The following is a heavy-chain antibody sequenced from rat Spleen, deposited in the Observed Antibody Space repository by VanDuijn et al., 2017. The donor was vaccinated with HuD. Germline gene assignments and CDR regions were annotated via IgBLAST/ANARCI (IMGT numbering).Heavy chain of an antibody. CDR3: TRSWGGYSRDYFDY. D-gene: IGHD1-11*01. CDR1: GFPLSNYG. Sequence: QVQLKESGPGLVQPSQTLSLTCTVSGFPLSNYGVNWVRQSPGQGLEWMGGIWGDGSTKYNSALKSRLSISRDTSKSQVFLKMSSLQTEDTAIYYCTRSWGGYSRDYFDYWGQGVMVTVSS. CDR2: IWGDGST. V-gene: IGHV2-13*01. J-gene: IGHJ2*01.